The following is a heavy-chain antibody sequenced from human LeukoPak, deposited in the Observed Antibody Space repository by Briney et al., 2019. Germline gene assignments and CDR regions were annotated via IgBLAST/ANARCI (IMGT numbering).Heavy chain of an antibody. D-gene: IGHD1-26*01. J-gene: IGHJ5*02. Sequence: SETLSLTCTVSGYSISSGYYWGWIRQPPGKGLEWIGTIYYTGSTNYNPSLKSRVTISVDTSKNQFSLKLNSVTAADTAVYYCARVPVNIWENWFDPWGQGTLVTVSS. CDR1: GYSISSGYY. CDR3: ARVPVNIWENWFDP. V-gene: IGHV4-38-2*02. CDR2: IYYTGST.